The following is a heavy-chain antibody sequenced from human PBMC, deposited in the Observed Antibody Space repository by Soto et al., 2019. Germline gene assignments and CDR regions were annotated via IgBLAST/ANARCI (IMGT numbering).Heavy chain of an antibody. CDR3: ASRIAFDYGMDV. V-gene: IGHV1-3*01. J-gene: IGHJ6*02. CDR1: GYTFTSYA. D-gene: IGHD6-13*01. CDR2: INAGNGNT. Sequence: ASVRVSCKASGYTFTSYAMHWVRQAPGQRLEWMGWINAGNGNTKYSQKFQGRVTITRDTSASTAYMELSSLRSEDTAVYYCASRIAFDYGMDVWGQGTTVTVSS.